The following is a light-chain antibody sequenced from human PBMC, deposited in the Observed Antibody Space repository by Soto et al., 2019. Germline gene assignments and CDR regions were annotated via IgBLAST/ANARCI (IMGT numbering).Light chain of an antibody. CDR3: SSYTRSSTLVV. V-gene: IGLV2-14*01. CDR2: EVS. Sequence: QSALTQPASVSGSPGQSITISCTGTSSDVGGYNYVSWYQQHPGKAPKLMIYEVSNRPSGVSNRFSGSKSGNTASLTISGLQDEDEAAYYCSSYTRSSTLVVFGGGTQLTVL. J-gene: IGLJ2*01. CDR1: SSDVGGYNY.